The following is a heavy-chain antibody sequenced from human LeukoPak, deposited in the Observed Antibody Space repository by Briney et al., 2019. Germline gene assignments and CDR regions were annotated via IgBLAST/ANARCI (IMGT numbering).Heavy chain of an antibody. J-gene: IGHJ4*02. CDR2: IDSSGNT. CDR3: ARAPGAALD. V-gene: IGHV4-61*02. D-gene: IGHD2-15*01. CDR1: GGSISSGSYF. Sequence: PSQTLSLACTVSGGSISSGSYFWSWIRQSAGRGLEWIGRIDSSGNTNYNPSLKSRVIMSLDTSKNQFSLKLSSVTAADTAVYYCARAPGAALDWGQGTLVTVSS.